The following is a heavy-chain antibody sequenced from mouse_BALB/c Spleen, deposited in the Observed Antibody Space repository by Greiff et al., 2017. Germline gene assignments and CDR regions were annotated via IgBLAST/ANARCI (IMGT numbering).Heavy chain of an antibody. J-gene: IGHJ2*01. CDR1: GFNIKDTY. V-gene: IGHV14-3*02. Sequence: EVQLQESGAELVKPGASVKLSCTASGFNIKDTYMHWVKQRPEQGLEWIGRIDPANGNTKYDPKFQGKATITADTSSNTAYLQLSSLTSEDTAVYYCVLEGLLDYWGQGTTLTVSS. CDR2: IDPANGNT. CDR3: VLEGLLDY. D-gene: IGHD3-3*01.